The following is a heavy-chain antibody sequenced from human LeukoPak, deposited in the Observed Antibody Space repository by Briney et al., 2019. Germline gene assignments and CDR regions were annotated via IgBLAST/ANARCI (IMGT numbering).Heavy chain of an antibody. CDR2: ISGPGATT. J-gene: IGHJ4*02. D-gene: IGHD3-16*01. Sequence: GGSLRLSCAASGFTFSNYVMSWVRQAPGKGLEWVSAISGPGATTYYADSVKGRFTTSRDNSKNTLSLQVDSLRAEDTAVYYCAKDGVWGSFAYYFDYWGQGALVTVSS. CDR1: GFTFSNYV. V-gene: IGHV3-23*01. CDR3: AKDGVWGSFAYYFDY.